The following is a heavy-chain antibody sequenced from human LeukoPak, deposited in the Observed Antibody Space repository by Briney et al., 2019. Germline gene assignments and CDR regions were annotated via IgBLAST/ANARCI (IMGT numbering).Heavy chain of an antibody. J-gene: IGHJ4*02. CDR1: VFTSSSYA. V-gene: IGHV3-23*01. D-gene: IGHD6-13*01. Sequence: PGGPLRLSCAVSVFTSSSYAMSWVRQAPGKGLEWVSTISGSGDNTYSADSVRGRFTISRDNSKNTLYLQMNSLRAEDTAIYYCAKVSWANYFDYWGQGTLVTVSS. CDR3: AKVSWANYFDY. CDR2: ISGSGDNT.